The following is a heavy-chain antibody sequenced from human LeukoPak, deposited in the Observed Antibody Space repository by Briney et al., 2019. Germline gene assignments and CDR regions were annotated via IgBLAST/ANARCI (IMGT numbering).Heavy chain of an antibody. CDR1: GFTFSSYG. CDR2: IRYDGSNK. CDR3: AKGCSSTSCYMAPFDY. D-gene: IGHD2-2*02. J-gene: IGHJ4*02. Sequence: GGPLRLSCAASGFTFSSYGMHWVRQAPGKGLEWVAFIRYDGSNKYYADSVKGRFTISRDNSKNTLYLQMNSLRAEDTAVYYCAKGCSSTSCYMAPFDYWGQGTLVTVSS. V-gene: IGHV3-30*02.